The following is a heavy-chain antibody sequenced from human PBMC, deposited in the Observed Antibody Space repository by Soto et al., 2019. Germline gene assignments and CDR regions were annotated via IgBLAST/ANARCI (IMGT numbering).Heavy chain of an antibody. V-gene: IGHV1-58*01. CDR2: IVVGSGNT. D-gene: IGHD2-15*01. J-gene: IGHJ6*02. CDR1: GFTFTSSA. CDR3: AAACRGGSCHSHYDDYRLDV. Sequence: GSSVKVSCKASGFTFTSSAVQWVRQARGQRLEWIGWIVVGSGNTNYAQKFQERVTITRDMSTSTAYMELSSLRSEDTAVDYFAAACRGGSCHSHYDDYRLDVGG.